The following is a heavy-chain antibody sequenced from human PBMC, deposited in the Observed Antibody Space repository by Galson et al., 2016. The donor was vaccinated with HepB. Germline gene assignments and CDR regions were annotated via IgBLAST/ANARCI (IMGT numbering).Heavy chain of an antibody. CDR1: GFTFNNAW. CDR3: TTEGPYYSESRGYYRLDAFEV. CDR2: ITSQTDGGTT. J-gene: IGHJ3*01. Sequence: SLRLSCAASGFTFNNAWMNWVRQAPGKGLEWVGRITSQTDGGTTDYAAPVKGRFTLSRDDSKNILYLQMNSRKTEDTGVYYCTTEGPYYSESRGYYRLDAFEVWGQGTMGTVSS. V-gene: IGHV3-15*07. D-gene: IGHD3-22*01.